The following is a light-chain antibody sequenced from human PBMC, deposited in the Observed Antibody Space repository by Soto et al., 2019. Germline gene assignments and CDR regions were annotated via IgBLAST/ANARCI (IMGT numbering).Light chain of an antibody. Sequence: LTQPASVSGSPGQSITISCTGTSSDVGGYNYVSWYQQHPGKAPKLMIYEVTTRPSGVSDRFSGSQSGNTASLTISGLQAEDEADYYCSSYTSRTTLYVFGTGTKVTVL. CDR3: SSYTSRTTLYV. V-gene: IGLV2-14*01. CDR2: EVT. J-gene: IGLJ1*01. CDR1: SSDVGGYNY.